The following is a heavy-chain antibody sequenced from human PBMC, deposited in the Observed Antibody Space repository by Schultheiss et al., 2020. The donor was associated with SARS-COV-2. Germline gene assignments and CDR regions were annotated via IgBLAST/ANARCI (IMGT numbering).Heavy chain of an antibody. CDR2: IDPSDSYT. V-gene: IGHV5-10-1*01. CDR1: GYSFTSYW. Sequence: GESLKISCKGSGYSFTSYWISWVRQMPGKGLEWMGRIDPSDSYTNYSPSFQGHVTISADKSISTAYLQWSSLKASDTAMYYCARRRSGYYSFDYWGQGTLVTVSS. J-gene: IGHJ4*02. CDR3: ARRRSGYYSFDY. D-gene: IGHD3-22*01.